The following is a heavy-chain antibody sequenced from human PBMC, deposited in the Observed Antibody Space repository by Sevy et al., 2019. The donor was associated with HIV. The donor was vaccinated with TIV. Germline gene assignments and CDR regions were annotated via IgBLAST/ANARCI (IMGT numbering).Heavy chain of an antibody. CDR2: FDPEDGET. V-gene: IGHV1-24*01. Sequence: ASVKVSCKVSGYTLTKLSMHWVRQAPGKGLERMGRFDPEDGETIFAQKFQGRVTMTEDTSTDTAYMELSSLRSEDTAVYYCAAAREYYEDSSGYLDYWGQGTLVTVSS. CDR1: GYTLTKLS. J-gene: IGHJ4*02. CDR3: AAAREYYEDSSGYLDY. D-gene: IGHD3-22*01.